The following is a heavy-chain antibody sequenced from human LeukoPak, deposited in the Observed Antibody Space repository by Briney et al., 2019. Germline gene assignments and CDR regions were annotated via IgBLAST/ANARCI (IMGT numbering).Heavy chain of an antibody. CDR3: ARVARYCSGGSCYSYDY. CDR2: INPNSGGT. J-gene: IGHJ4*02. Sequence: ASVKVSCKASGYTFNGYYMHWVRQAPGQGLEWMGWINPNSGGTNYAQKFQGRVTMTRDTSISTAYMELSRLRSDDTAVYYCARVARYCSGGSCYSYDYWGQGTLVTVSS. D-gene: IGHD2-15*01. V-gene: IGHV1-2*02. CDR1: GYTFNGYY.